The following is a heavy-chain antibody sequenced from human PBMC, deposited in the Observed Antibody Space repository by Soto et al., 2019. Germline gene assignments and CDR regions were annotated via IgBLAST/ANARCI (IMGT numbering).Heavy chain of an antibody. Sequence: KASETLSLTCAVSGGSISSSNWWSWVRQPPGKGLEWIGEIYHSGSTNYNPSLKSRVTISVDKSKNQFSLKLSSVTAADTAVYYCARGTSSSYRYYYYYGMDVWGQGTTVTVSS. CDR2: IYHSGST. V-gene: IGHV4-4*02. CDR3: ARGTSSSYRYYYYYGMDV. J-gene: IGHJ6*02. D-gene: IGHD6-6*01. CDR1: GGSISSSNW.